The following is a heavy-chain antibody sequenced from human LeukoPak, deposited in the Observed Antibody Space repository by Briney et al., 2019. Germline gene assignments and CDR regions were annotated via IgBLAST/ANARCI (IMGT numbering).Heavy chain of an antibody. CDR2: ISSSRSYI. J-gene: IGHJ4*02. CDR3: ARNYGDYSGADY. D-gene: IGHD4-17*01. Sequence: XMNGVRXAPGKGLEWVSAISSSRSYIYYADSVKGRFTISRDNAKNSLYLQMNSLRAEDTAVYYCARNYGDYSGADYWGQGTLVTVSS. CDR1: X. V-gene: IGHV3-21*01.